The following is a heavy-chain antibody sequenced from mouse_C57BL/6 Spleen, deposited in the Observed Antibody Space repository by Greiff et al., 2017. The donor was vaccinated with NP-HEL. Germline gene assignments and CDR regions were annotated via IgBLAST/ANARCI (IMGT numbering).Heavy chain of an antibody. J-gene: IGHJ3*01. D-gene: IGHD2-5*01. Sequence: QVQLQQSGAELVRPGTSVKMSCKASGYTFTNYWIGWAKQRPGHGLEWIGDNYPGGGYTNYNEKFKGKATLTADKSSSTAYMQFSSLTSEDSAIYYCAAYYSNSAWFAYWGQGTLVTVSA. V-gene: IGHV1-63*01. CDR3: AAYYSNSAWFAY. CDR2: NYPGGGYT. CDR1: GYTFTNYW.